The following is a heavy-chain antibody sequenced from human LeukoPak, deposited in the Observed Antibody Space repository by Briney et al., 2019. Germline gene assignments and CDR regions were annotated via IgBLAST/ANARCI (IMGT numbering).Heavy chain of an antibody. CDR3: ANRCYGSACGAFDI. J-gene: IGHJ3*02. D-gene: IGHD3-10*01. CDR2: IYRSGTP. Sequence: GGSLRLSCAASGFTVSNNYMSWVRQAPGKGLDWVSTIYRSGTPHYADSVKGRFTISRDNSKNTLYLQMNSLRAEDTAVYYCANRCYGSACGAFDIWGQGTMVTVSS. V-gene: IGHV3-53*01. CDR1: GFTVSNNY.